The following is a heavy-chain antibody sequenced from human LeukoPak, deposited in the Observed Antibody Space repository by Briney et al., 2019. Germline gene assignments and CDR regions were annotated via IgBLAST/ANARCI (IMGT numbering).Heavy chain of an antibody. CDR2: INHSGST. V-gene: IGHV4-34*01. CDR3: ARAVQLERPPPLIGYYYMDV. Sequence: SETLSLTCAVYGGSFSGYYWSWIRQPPGKGLEWIGEINHSGSTNYNPSLKSRVTISVDASENQFSLKLSSVTAADTAVYYCARAVQLERPPPLIGYYYMDVWGKGTTVTVSS. CDR1: GGSFSGYY. J-gene: IGHJ6*03. D-gene: IGHD1-1*01.